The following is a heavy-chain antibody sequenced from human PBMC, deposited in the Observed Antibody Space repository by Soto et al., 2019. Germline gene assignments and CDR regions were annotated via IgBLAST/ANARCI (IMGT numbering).Heavy chain of an antibody. CDR2: MNPNSSNT. V-gene: IGHV1-8*01. CDR3: ARVLSVPAGSYYYYYGMDV. D-gene: IGHD2-2*01. CDR1: GYTFTSYD. J-gene: IGHJ6*02. Sequence: APVKVSCKASGYTFTSYDINWVRQATGQGLEWMGWMNPNSSNTGYAQKFQGRVTMTRNTSISTAYMELSSLRSEDTAVYYCARVLSVPAGSYYYYYGMDVWGQGTTVTVSS.